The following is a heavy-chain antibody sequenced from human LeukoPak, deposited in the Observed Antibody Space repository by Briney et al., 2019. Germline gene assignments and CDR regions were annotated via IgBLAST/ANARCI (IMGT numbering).Heavy chain of an antibody. CDR3: ARDNSPKYSSGWYDYGY. CDR1: GFNFSSYS. D-gene: IGHD6-19*01. CDR2: ISSSSSFR. J-gene: IGHJ4*02. V-gene: IGHV3-21*01. Sequence: PGGSLRLSCAASGFNFSSYSMNWVRQAPGKGLEWVSSISSSSSFRYYADSVKGRFTISRDNAKNSLYLQMNSLRAVDTAVYYCARDNSPKYSSGWYDYGYWGQGTLVTVSS.